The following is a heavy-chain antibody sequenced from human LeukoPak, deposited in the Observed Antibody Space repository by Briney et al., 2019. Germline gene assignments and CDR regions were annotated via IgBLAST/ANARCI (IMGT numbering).Heavy chain of an antibody. CDR2: IGPSSRSI. J-gene: IGHJ4*02. CDR3: ARELEEGFDY. D-gene: IGHD3-3*01. Sequence: GGSLRLSCAASGFTFSTYSMNWVRLAPGKGLEWVSAIGPSSRSIYYADSVKGRFTISRDNAKNSLYLQMNSLRAEDTAVYYCARELEEGFDYSGQGNLVTVSS. CDR1: GFTFSTYS. V-gene: IGHV3-21*01.